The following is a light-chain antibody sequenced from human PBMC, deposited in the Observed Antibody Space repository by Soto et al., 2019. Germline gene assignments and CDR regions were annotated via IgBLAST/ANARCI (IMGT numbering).Light chain of an antibody. Sequence: EIVMTQSPATLSVSPGERATLSCRASQSVSSNLAWYQQKPGQAPRLLIYGASTRATGIPARFSGSGSGTEFTLPISSLQSEDVAVYYCQQYNNWPPLLTFGGGTKVEIK. V-gene: IGKV3-15*01. J-gene: IGKJ4*01. CDR1: QSVSSN. CDR3: QQYNNWPPLLT. CDR2: GAS.